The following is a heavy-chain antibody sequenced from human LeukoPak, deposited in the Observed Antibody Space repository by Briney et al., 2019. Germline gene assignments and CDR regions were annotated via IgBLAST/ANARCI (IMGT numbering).Heavy chain of an antibody. CDR3: ARVSDYVWGSYRSDI. D-gene: IGHD3-16*02. V-gene: IGHV4-61*02. CDR1: GGSISSGSYY. CDR2: IYTSGST. Sequence: SETLSLTCTVSGGSISSGSYYWSWIRQPAGKGLEWIGRIYTSGSTNSNPSLKRRVTISVDTSKNQFSLKLSSVTAADTAVYYCARVSDYVWGSYRSDIWGQGTMVTVSS. J-gene: IGHJ3*02.